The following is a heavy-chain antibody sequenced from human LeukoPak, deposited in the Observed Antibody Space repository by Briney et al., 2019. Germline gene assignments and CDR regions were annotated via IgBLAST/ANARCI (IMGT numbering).Heavy chain of an antibody. CDR3: AKGNERENYYDSSGYYDY. Sequence: PGGSLRLSCAASGFTFSSYAMSWVRQAPGKGLEWVSAISGSGGSTYYADSVKGWFTISRDNSKNTLYLQMNSLRAEDTAVYYCAKGNERENYYDSSGYYDYWGQGTLVTVSS. V-gene: IGHV3-23*01. D-gene: IGHD3-22*01. J-gene: IGHJ4*02. CDR1: GFTFSSYA. CDR2: ISGSGGST.